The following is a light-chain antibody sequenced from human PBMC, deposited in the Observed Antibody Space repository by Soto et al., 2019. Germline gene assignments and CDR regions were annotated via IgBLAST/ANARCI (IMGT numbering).Light chain of an antibody. CDR2: SAS. J-gene: IGKJ4*01. CDR1: QGIRND. Sequence: IQLTQSPSSLSASVGDRVTITCRASQGIRNDLGWYQQKPGKVPKLLIYSASTLQSGVPSRFSASGSGTYFILTVGGLQPEDAATYYCQQTKGFPLTFGGGTKVAIK. V-gene: IGKV1-27*01. CDR3: QQTKGFPLT.